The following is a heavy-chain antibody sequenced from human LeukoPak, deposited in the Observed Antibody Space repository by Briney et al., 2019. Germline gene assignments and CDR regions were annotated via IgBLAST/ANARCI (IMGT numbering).Heavy chain of an antibody. CDR2: ISAYNGNT. V-gene: IGHV1-18*01. CDR3: VRRPVEAMGFFDY. Sequence: ASVKVSCKASGYTFSRNGVSWVRQAPGQGLEWLGWISAYNGNTNYAQKLQGRVIVTTDTSTGTTYMELRSLRSDDTAVYYCVRRPVEAMGFFDYWGQGTLVTVSS. D-gene: IGHD6-19*01. CDR1: GYTFSRNG. J-gene: IGHJ4*02.